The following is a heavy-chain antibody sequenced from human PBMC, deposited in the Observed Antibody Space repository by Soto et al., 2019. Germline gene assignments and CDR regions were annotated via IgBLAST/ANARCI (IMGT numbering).Heavy chain of an antibody. Sequence: SGPTLVNPTQTLTLTCTFSGFSLSTSGVGVGWIRQPPGKALEWLALIYWDDDKRYCPSLKSRLTITKDDSKNQVVLTLTNMHPVDTATYYCAHYYPNPIVVVPAEVPFGYDAFDIWGQGTMVTVSS. CDR1: GFSLSTSGVG. CDR2: IYWDDDK. V-gene: IGHV2-5*02. D-gene: IGHD2-2*01. J-gene: IGHJ3*02. CDR3: AHYYPNPIVVVPAEVPFGYDAFDI.